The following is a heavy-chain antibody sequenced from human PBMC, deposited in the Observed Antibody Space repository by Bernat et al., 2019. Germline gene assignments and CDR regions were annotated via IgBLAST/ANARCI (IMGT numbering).Heavy chain of an antibody. Sequence: QVQLVVSGGGLVQPGRSLRLSCAASGLTFISYDMPWVRTAPGTGLVWVAVIWYDGSNKYYADSVKDRFTISRDNSNNTLYLQMISLRAEVTAVYYCARGPIGVATTVHYYYYMDVWGKGTTVTVSS. J-gene: IGHJ6*03. V-gene: IGHV3-33*01. D-gene: IGHD5-12*01. CDR1: GLTFISYD. CDR2: IWYDGSNK. CDR3: ARGPIGVATTVHYYYYMDV.